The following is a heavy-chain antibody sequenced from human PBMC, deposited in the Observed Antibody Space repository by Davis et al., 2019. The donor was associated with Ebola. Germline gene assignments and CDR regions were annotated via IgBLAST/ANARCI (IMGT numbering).Heavy chain of an antibody. CDR3: ARGGYGDNYRTPYWYFSV. D-gene: IGHD4-17*01. V-gene: IGHV4-59*08. J-gene: IGHJ2*01. CDR2: IYYSGST. CDR1: GGSISRHY. Sequence: SETLSLTCTVSGGSISRHYWSWIRQPPGKGLEWIGYIYYSGSTNYNPSLKSRVTMSVDTSKNQFSLKLSSVTAADTAVYYCARGGYGDNYRTPYWYFSVWGRGTLVTVSS.